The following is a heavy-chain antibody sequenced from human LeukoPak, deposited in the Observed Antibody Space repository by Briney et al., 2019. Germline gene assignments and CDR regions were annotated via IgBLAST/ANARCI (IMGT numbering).Heavy chain of an antibody. CDR2: IYTRGST. D-gene: IGHD2-15*01. Sequence: SETLSLTCTVSGGSINNYYWSWIRQPAGKGLEGIGRIYTRGSTNYNPSLKSRVTMSVDTSKNQFSLKLSSVTAADTAVYYCARGRYCSADICSGGDAFDIWGQGTVVSVSS. V-gene: IGHV4-4*07. CDR3: ARGRYCSADICSGGDAFDI. CDR1: GGSINNYY. J-gene: IGHJ3*02.